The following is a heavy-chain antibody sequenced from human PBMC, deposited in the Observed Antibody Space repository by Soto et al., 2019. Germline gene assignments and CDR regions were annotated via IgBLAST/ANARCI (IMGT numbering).Heavy chain of an antibody. V-gene: IGHV1-8*01. Sequence: ASVKVSCKASGYTFTSYDINWVRQATGQGLEWMVWMNPNSGNTGYAQKFQGRVTMTRNTSISTAYMELSSLRSEDTAVYYCARVYPIDVSGYITLYYYYYGMDVWGQGTTVTVSS. J-gene: IGHJ6*02. D-gene: IGHD3-22*01. CDR1: GYTFTSYD. CDR2: MNPNSGNT. CDR3: ARVYPIDVSGYITLYYYYYGMDV.